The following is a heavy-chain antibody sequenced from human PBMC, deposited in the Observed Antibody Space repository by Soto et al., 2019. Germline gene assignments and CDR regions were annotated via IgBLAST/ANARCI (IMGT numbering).Heavy chain of an antibody. CDR3: AKDRNYSDGGAYPAGVAFDF. J-gene: IGHJ3*01. V-gene: IGHV3-23*01. CDR2: MRNSGADT. Sequence: PGGSLRLSCAASGLTFSNYSMTWVRQAPGQGLEWGSGMRNSGADTYYADSVKGRFTISRDNSKNTLYLQMNSLRAEDTAVSYCAKDRNYSDGGAYPAGVAFDFWGQGTMVTVSS. CDR1: GLTFSNYS. D-gene: IGHD3-22*01.